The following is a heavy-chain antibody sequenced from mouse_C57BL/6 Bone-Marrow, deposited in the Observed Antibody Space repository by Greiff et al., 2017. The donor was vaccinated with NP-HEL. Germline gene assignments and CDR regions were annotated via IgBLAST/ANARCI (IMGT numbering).Heavy chain of an antibody. CDR2: INPYNGGT. V-gene: IGHV1-19*01. Sequence: EVQLQQSGPVLVKPGASVKMSCKASGYTFTDYYMNWVKQSHGKSLEWIGVINPYNGGTSYNQKFKGKATLTVDKSSSTAYMELNSLTSEDSAVYYCAPHYYGSSYHYWGQGTTLTVSS. CDR1: GYTFTDYY. D-gene: IGHD1-1*01. J-gene: IGHJ2*01. CDR3: APHYYGSSYHY.